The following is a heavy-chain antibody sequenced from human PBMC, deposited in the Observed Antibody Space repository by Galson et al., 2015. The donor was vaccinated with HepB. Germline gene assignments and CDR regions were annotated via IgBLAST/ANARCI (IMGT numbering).Heavy chain of an antibody. D-gene: IGHD3-9*01. CDR2: ISVYNGNR. J-gene: IGHJ3*02. Sequence: QSGAEVKKPAASVKVSCKASGHTSTTYGISWVRQAPGQGLEWMGWISVYNGNRNYAQKFQGRVIMTTDTSTNTAYMELRSLRSDDTAVYYCARDLPVNDIPPSDAFDICGHGTMVTASS. CDR3: ARDLPVNDIPPSDAFDI. CDR1: GHTSTTYG. V-gene: IGHV1-18*01.